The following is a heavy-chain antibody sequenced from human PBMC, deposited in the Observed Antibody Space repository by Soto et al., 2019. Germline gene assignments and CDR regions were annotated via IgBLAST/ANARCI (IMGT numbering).Heavy chain of an antibody. CDR2: ISYDGSNK. CDR3: AKDADSSGIIRGGPYFDY. V-gene: IGHV3-30*18. D-gene: IGHD3-10*01. Sequence: GGSLRLSCAASGFTFSSYGMHWVRQAPGKGLEWVAVISYDGSNKYYADSVKGRFTVSRDNSKNTLYLQMNSLRAEDTAVYYCAKDADSSGIIRGGPYFDYWGQGTLVTVSS. J-gene: IGHJ4*02. CDR1: GFTFSSYG.